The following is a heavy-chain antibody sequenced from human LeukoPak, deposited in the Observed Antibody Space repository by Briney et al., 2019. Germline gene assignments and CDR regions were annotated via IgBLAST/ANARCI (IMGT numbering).Heavy chain of an antibody. CDR3: ARRKRAAANFDY. J-gene: IGHJ4*02. V-gene: IGHV4-39*01. CDR1: GGSISSSSYY. CDR2: IYYSGST. Sequence: PSETLPLTCTVSGGSISSSSYYWGWIRQPPGKGLEWIGSIYYSGSTYYNPSLKSRVTISVDTSKNQFSLKLSSVTAADTAVYYCARRKRAAANFDYWGQGTLVTVSS. D-gene: IGHD6-13*01.